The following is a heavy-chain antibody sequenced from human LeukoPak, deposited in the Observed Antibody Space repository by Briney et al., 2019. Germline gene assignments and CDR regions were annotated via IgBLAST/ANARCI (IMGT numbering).Heavy chain of an antibody. V-gene: IGHV4-61*02. CDR1: GGSISSGSYY. CDR3: ARTTEAYMDV. CDR2: VYTSGST. J-gene: IGHJ6*03. Sequence: SETLSLTCTVSGGSISSGSYYWSWLRQPAGKGLEWIGRVYTSGSTHYNPSLKSRVTISVDTSKNQFSLKLNSVTAADTAVYYCARTTEAYMDVWGKGTTVTISS. D-gene: IGHD4-11*01.